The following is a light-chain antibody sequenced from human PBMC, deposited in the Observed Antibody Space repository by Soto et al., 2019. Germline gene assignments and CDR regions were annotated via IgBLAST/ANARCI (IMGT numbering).Light chain of an antibody. CDR1: QSFSSH. CDR3: VQRTTWPWT. V-gene: IGKV3-11*01. J-gene: IGKJ1*01. CDR2: DAS. Sequence: EIVLTQSPGTLSLSPGDRATLSCRASQSFSSHLAWYQQKPGQAPRLLIYDASNRATVIPARFSGSGSGTDFTLTISSLEPEDFAVYHCVQRTTWPWTCGQGSKVEIK.